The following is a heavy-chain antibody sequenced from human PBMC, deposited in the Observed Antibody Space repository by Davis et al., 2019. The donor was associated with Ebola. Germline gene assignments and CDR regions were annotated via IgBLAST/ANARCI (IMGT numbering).Heavy chain of an antibody. V-gene: IGHV1-18*01. CDR3: ATDRNPSSSIDY. J-gene: IGHJ4*02. CDR1: GYTFTSYG. D-gene: IGHD6-13*01. Sequence: ASVKVSCKASGYTFTSYGISWVRQAPGQGLEWMGWISGYNGNTNYVENLQGRVTMTEDTSTDTAYMELSSLRSEDTAVYYCATDRNPSSSIDYWGQGTLVTVSS. CDR2: ISGYNGNT.